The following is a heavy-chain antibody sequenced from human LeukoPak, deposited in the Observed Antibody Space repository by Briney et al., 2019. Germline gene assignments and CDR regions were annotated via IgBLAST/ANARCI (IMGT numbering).Heavy chain of an antibody. Sequence: PGGSLRLSCAASGLIVSSNYMNWVRQAPGKGLEWVSVIYTSGSTFYADSVKGRFTISRDNSKNTLYLQMNSLRAEDTAMYYCAAGIAVAGPENHWGQGTLVTVSS. J-gene: IGHJ5*02. V-gene: IGHV3-53*01. CDR3: AAGIAVAGPENH. D-gene: IGHD6-19*01. CDR1: GLIVSSNY. CDR2: IYTSGST.